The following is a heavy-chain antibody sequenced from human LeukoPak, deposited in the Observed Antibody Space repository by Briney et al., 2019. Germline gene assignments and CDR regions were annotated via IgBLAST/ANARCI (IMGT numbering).Heavy chain of an antibody. D-gene: IGHD6-13*01. CDR2: IRSKAYGGTT. J-gene: IGHJ5*02. V-gene: IGHV3-49*03. Sequence: PGGSLRLSCAASGFIFSNAWMSWFRQAPGKGLEWVGFIRSKAYGGTTEYAASVKGRFTISRDDSQSIAYLQVNSLKTEDTAVYYCTSRMAATGANWFDPWGQGTLVTVSS. CDR3: TSRMAATGANWFDP. CDR1: GFIFSNAW.